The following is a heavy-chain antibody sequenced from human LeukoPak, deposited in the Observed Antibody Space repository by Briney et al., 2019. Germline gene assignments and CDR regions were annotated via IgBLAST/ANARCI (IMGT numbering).Heavy chain of an antibody. Sequence: SETLSHTCTVSGGSVSSANNYWGWIRQTPGKGLEWIGTIYFSGTTYYNPSLKSRVTMSVDTSRNHFSLRLRSVTAADTAVYYCASSQYPIAAADNWFAPWGQGSLVTVSS. D-gene: IGHD6-13*01. CDR2: IYFSGTT. CDR1: GGSVSSANNY. V-gene: IGHV4-39*02. CDR3: ASSQYPIAAADNWFAP. J-gene: IGHJ5*02.